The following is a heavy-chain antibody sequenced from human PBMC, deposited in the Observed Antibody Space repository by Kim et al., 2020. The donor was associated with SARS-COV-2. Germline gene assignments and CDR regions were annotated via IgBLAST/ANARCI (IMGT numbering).Heavy chain of an antibody. V-gene: IGHV1-3*01. Sequence: ASVKVSCKASGYTFTSYAMHWVRQAPGQRLEWMGWINAGNGNTKYSQKFQGRVTITRDTSASTAYMELSSLRSEDTAVYYCARERERYYYDSSGYYYGYWGQGTLVTVSS. CDR3: ARERERYYYDSSGYYYGY. CDR1: GYTFTSYA. D-gene: IGHD3-22*01. J-gene: IGHJ4*02. CDR2: INAGNGNT.